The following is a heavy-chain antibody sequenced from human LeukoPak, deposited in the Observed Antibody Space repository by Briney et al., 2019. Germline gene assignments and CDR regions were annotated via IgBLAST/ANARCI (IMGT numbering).Heavy chain of an antibody. CDR3: AKVGGYSYGISKFYFDY. CDR1: GFTFSDYY. J-gene: IGHJ4*02. Sequence: GGSLRLSCAASGFTFSDYYMSWVRQAPGKGLEWVSAIVGSSDGTYYPDSVKGRFTISRDNSRNTLYLQMNSLRAEDTAVYYCAKVGGYSYGISKFYFDYWGQGTLVTVSS. CDR2: IVGSSDGT. D-gene: IGHD5-18*01. V-gene: IGHV3-23*01.